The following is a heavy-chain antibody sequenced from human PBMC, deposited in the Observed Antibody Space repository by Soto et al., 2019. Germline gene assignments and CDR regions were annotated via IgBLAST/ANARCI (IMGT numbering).Heavy chain of an antibody. Sequence: SETLSITCTVSGGSISSGDYYWSWIRQPPGKGLEWIGYIYYSGSTYYNPSLKSRVTISVDTSKNQFSLKLSSVTAADTAVYYCARYCSSTSCYNNWFDPWGQGTLVTVSS. J-gene: IGHJ5*02. CDR1: GGSISSGDYY. CDR3: ARYCSSTSCYNNWFDP. V-gene: IGHV4-30-4*01. D-gene: IGHD2-2*02. CDR2: IYYSGST.